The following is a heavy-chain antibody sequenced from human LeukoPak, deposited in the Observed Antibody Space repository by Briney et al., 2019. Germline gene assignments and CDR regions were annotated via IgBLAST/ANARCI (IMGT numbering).Heavy chain of an antibody. Sequence: PGGSLRLSCATSGFTFNTYGMHWVRQAPGKGLEWVAVVSYDGHNIYYADSVKGRFTISRDNSKNTLYLQMSYLRAEDTAVYYCAKEYESSGYSFLSDYWGQGTLVIVSS. CDR2: VSYDGHNI. CDR3: AKEYESSGYSFLSDY. V-gene: IGHV3-30*18. D-gene: IGHD3-22*01. CDR1: GFTFNTYG. J-gene: IGHJ4*02.